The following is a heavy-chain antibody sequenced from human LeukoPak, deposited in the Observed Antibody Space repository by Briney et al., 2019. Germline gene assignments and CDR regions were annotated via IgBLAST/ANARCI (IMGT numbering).Heavy chain of an antibody. Sequence: PGGSLRLSCVASGFTVNNNHMSWVRQAPGKGLEWVSIIYNHGGTYSADSVKGRFTISRDNSKNTLYLQMNSLRAEDTAVYYCARRYCSSTSCYLLDYWGQGTLVTVSS. D-gene: IGHD2-2*01. CDR1: GFTVNNNH. V-gene: IGHV3-66*01. CDR3: ARRYCSSTSCYLLDY. CDR2: IYNHGGT. J-gene: IGHJ4*02.